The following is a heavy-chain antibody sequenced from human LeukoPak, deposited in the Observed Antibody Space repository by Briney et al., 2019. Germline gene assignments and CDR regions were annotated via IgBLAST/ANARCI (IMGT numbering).Heavy chain of an antibody. CDR2: ISWNSGSI. Sequence: GGSLRLSCAASGFTFDDYAMHWVRQAPGKGLEWVSGISWNSGSIGYADSVKGRFTISRDNSKNTLYLQMNSLRSDDTAVYYCARDHSNDFWSGSGPLYYMDVWGKGTTVTVSS. CDR1: GFTFDDYA. J-gene: IGHJ6*03. CDR3: ARDHSNDFWSGSGPLYYMDV. V-gene: IGHV3-9*01. D-gene: IGHD3-3*01.